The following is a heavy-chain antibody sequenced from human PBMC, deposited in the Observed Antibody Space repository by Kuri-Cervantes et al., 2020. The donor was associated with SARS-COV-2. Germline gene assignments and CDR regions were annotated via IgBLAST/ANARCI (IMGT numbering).Heavy chain of an antibody. Sequence: SETLSLTCTVSGGSISTNSYYWGWIRQPPGKGLEWIGSIYYSGNTYYNPSLKSRVTISVDTSKNQFSLKLSSVTAADTAVYYCARDPGYSSSWVDYWGQGTLVTVSS. CDR3: ARDPGYSSSWVDY. CDR1: GGSISTNSYY. J-gene: IGHJ4*02. CDR2: IYYSGNT. V-gene: IGHV4-39*07. D-gene: IGHD6-13*01.